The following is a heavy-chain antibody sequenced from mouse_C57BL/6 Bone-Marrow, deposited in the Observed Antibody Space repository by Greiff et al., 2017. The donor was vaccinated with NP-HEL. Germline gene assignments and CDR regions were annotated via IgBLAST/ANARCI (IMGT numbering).Heavy chain of an antibody. J-gene: IGHJ4*01. CDR2: FHPYNDDT. Sequence: VKLQESGAELVKPGASVKMSCKASGYTFTTYPIEWMKQNHGKSLEWIGNFHPYNDDTKYNEKFKGKATLTVEKSSRTVYLELSRLTSDDSAVYYCARRDGYPDYYAMDYWGQGTSVTVSS. CDR1: GYTFTTYP. D-gene: IGHD2-3*01. V-gene: IGHV1-47*01. CDR3: ARRDGYPDYYAMDY.